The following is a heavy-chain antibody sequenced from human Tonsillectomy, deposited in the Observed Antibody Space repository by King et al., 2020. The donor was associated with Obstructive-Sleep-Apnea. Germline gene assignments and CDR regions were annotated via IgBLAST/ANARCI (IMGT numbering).Heavy chain of an antibody. CDR3: AHSPCGSTSCYALAY. V-gene: IGHV2-5*02. D-gene: IGHD2-2*01. CDR2: IYWDDDK. Sequence: TLKESGPTLVKPTQTLTLTCTFSGFSLSTSGVGVDWIRQPPGKALEWLAPIYWDDDKWYSPSLKSRLTITKDTSKNQVVLTMTNMDPVDTATYYGAHSPCGSTSCYALAYWGRGTLVTVSS. J-gene: IGHJ4*02. CDR1: GFSLSTSGVG.